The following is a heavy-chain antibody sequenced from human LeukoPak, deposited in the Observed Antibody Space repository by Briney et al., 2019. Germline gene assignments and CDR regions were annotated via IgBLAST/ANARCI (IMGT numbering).Heavy chain of an antibody. J-gene: IGHJ4*02. V-gene: IGHV3-66*01. Sequence: GGSLRLSCAGSGFIVSSNYMSWVRQAPGKGLEGVSVIYSGGSTYYADSVKGRFTISSDNTKNTLYLQMNSLRAEDTAVYYCAREITFGGVRDYWGQGTLVTVSS. CDR1: GFIVSSNY. CDR3: AREITFGGVRDY. D-gene: IGHD3-16*01. CDR2: IYSGGST.